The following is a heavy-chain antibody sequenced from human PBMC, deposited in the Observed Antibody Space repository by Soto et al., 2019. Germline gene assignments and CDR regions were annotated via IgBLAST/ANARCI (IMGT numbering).Heavy chain of an antibody. CDR2: NNPNTGGT. J-gene: IGHJ5*02. D-gene: IGHD1-26*01. CDR1: GYTFTGYF. Sequence: QVQLVQSGAEVKKPGASVKVSCMASGYTFTGYFIHWVREVPGQGLENMGWNNPNTGGTDYAQKFQCRITMTSDTSISTAFMEFERLTADATAVYYFARVARWAARDWFDPLGQGTLVTVSS. V-gene: IGHV1-2*02. CDR3: ARVARWAARDWFDP.